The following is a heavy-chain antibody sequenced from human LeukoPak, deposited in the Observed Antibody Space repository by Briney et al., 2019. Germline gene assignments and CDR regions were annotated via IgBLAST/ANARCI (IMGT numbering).Heavy chain of an antibody. Sequence: PSETLSLTCTVSGGSISSYYWSWIRQPPGKGLEWIGYIYYSGSTNYNPSLKSRVTISVDTSKNQFSLKLSSVTAADTAVYYCARGYVYDYGDYFDYWGQGTLVTVSS. V-gene: IGHV4-59*12. D-gene: IGHD4-17*01. CDR2: IYYSGST. CDR3: ARGYVYDYGDYFDY. J-gene: IGHJ4*02. CDR1: GGSISSYY.